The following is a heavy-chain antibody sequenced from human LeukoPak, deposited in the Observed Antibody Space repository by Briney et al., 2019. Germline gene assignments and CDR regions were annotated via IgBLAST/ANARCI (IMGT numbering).Heavy chain of an antibody. J-gene: IGHJ3*02. Sequence: PSETLSLTCTVSGGSISSYYWSWIRQPPGKGLEWVGYIYYSWSTNYNPSLKSRVTISVDTSKNQFSLKLSSVTAADTAVYYCARQAVYYDFWSGYYGDAFDIWGQGTMVTVSS. V-gene: IGHV4-59*01. CDR3: ARQAVYYDFWSGYYGDAFDI. D-gene: IGHD3-3*01. CDR2: IYYSWST. CDR1: GGSISSYY.